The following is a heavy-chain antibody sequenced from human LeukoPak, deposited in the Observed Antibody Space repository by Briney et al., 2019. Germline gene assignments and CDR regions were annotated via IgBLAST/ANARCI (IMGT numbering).Heavy chain of an antibody. CDR2: ISYDGSNK. J-gene: IGHJ6*02. CDR3: ARQTPYDFWSGYGIYGMDV. V-gene: IGHV3-30*19. D-gene: IGHD3-3*01. CDR1: GFTFSSYG. Sequence: AGGSLRLSCAASGFTFSSYGMHWVRQAPGKGLEWVAVISYDGSNKYYADSVKGRFTISRDNSKNTLYLQMNSLRAEDTAVYYCARQTPYDFWSGYGIYGMDVWGQGTTVTVSS.